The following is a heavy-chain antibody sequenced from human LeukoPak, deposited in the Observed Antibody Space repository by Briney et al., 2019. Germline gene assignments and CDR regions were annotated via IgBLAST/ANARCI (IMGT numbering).Heavy chain of an antibody. Sequence: GGSLRLSCAASGFTFSSYSMNWVRQAPGKGLEWVSSIGTSSSNTYYADSVKGRFTVSRDNAKNSLYLQMNSLRAEDTAVYYCARGTQLGDYWGQGTLVTVSS. J-gene: IGHJ4*02. CDR2: IGTSSSNT. V-gene: IGHV3-48*04. CDR3: ARGTQLGDY. CDR1: GFTFSSYS. D-gene: IGHD2-2*01.